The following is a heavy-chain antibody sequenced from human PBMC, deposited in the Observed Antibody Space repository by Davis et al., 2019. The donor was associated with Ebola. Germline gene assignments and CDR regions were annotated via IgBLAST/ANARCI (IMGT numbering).Heavy chain of an antibody. V-gene: IGHV1-69*06. D-gene: IGHD5-12*01. CDR3: ARGGIVATLRSNYYYGMDV. CDR2: IIPIFGTA. Sequence: SVKVSCKASGGTFSSYAISWVRQAPGQGLEWMGGIIPIFGTANYAQKFQGRVTITADKSTSTAYMELSSLRSEDTAVYYCARGGIVATLRSNYYYGMDVWGQGTTVTVSS. J-gene: IGHJ6*02. CDR1: GGTFSSYA.